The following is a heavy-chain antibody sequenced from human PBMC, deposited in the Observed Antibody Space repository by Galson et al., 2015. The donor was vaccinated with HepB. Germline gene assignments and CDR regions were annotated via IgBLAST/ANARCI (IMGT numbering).Heavy chain of an antibody. CDR3: ARGTMVRGVINLFDY. CDR2: INPSGGST. Sequence: SVKVSCKASGYTFTSYHMHWVRQAPGQGLEWMGIINPSGGSTSYAQKFQGRVTMTRDTSTSTVYMELSSLRSEDTAVYYCARGTMVRGVINLFDYWGQGTLVTVSS. V-gene: IGHV1-46*01. J-gene: IGHJ4*02. CDR1: GYTFTSYH. D-gene: IGHD3-10*01.